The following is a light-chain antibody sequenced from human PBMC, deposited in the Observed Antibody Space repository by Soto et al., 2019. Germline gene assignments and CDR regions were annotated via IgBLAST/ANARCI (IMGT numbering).Light chain of an antibody. CDR3: QSYDSSLSGWV. CDR2: GNS. J-gene: IGLJ1*01. Sequence: QSVLTQPPSVSGAPGQRVTISCTGSSSNIGAGYDVHWYQQLPGTAPKLLIYGNSNRPSGVPDRFPGSKSGTSASLAITGLQAEDEADYYCQSYDSSLSGWVFGTGTKLTVL. CDR1: SSNIGAGYD. V-gene: IGLV1-40*01.